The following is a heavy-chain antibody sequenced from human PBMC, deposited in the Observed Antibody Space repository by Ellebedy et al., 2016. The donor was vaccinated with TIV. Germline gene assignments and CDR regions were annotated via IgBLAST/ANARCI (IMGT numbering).Heavy chain of an antibody. CDR1: GYTLTELS. CDR2: FDPEDGET. CDR3: ATVDVAVAGTEFDY. J-gene: IGHJ4*02. V-gene: IGHV1-24*01. Sequence: ASVKVSXKVSGYTLTELSMHWVRQAPGKGLEWMGGFDPEDGETIYAQKFQGRVTMTEDTSTDTAYMELSSLRSEDTAVYYCATVDVAVAGTEFDYWGQGTLVTVSS. D-gene: IGHD6-19*01.